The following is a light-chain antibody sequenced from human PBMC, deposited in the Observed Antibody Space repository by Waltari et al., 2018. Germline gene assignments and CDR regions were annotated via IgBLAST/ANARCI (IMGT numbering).Light chain of an antibody. V-gene: IGLV4-69*01. J-gene: IGLJ3*02. CDR2: VNSDGSH. CDR3: QTGGHGTWV. CDR1: SGHSTTV. Sequence: QLVLTQSPSASAPLGASVKLTCTLRSGHSTTVAARLQQQPEKGPRFLMQVNSDGSHTKGDEIPDRFSGSSSGAERYLTISSLQSEDEADYYCQTGGHGTWVFGGGTKLTVL.